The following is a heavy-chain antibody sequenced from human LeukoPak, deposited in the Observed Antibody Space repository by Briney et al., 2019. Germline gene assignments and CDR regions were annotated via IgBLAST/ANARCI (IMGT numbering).Heavy chain of an antibody. D-gene: IGHD3-16*02. CDR1: GFTFSSYG. J-gene: IGHJ4*02. CDR2: IRYDGSNK. CDR3: AKGTLREDYVWGSYRSPPALGY. V-gene: IGHV3-30*02. Sequence: GGSLRLSCAASGFTFSSYGMHWVRQAPGKGLEWVAFIRYDGSNKYYADSVKGRFIISRDNSKNTLYLQMNSLRAEDTAVYYCAKGTLREDYVWGSYRSPPALGYWGQGTLVTVSS.